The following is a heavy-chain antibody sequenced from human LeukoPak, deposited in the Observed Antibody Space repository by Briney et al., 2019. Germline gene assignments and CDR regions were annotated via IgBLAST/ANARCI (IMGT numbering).Heavy chain of an antibody. CDR1: GGSISSYY. D-gene: IGHD5-12*01. Sequence: SETLSLTCTVSGGSISSYYWSWIRQPPGKGLEWIGYIYYSGSTYYNPSLTSRLTISVDTSRNQFSLKLSSVTAADTAVYYCARDRSGYGTFDYWGQGTLVTVSS. CDR3: ARDRSGYGTFDY. CDR2: IYYSGST. V-gene: IGHV4-59*12. J-gene: IGHJ4*02.